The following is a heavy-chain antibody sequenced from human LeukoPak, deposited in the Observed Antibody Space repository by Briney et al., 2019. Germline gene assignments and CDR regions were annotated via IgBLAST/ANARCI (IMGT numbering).Heavy chain of an antibody. CDR3: ASVSHWCSGGSCYSGFDY. CDR1: GGSISSSSYY. Sequence: SETLSLTCTVSGGSISSSSYYWGWIRQPPGKGLEWIGSIYYSGSTYYNPSLKSRVTISVDTSKNQFSLKLSSVTAADTAVYYCASVSHWCSGGSCYSGFDYWGQGTLVTVSS. CDR2: IYYSGST. D-gene: IGHD2-15*01. J-gene: IGHJ4*02. V-gene: IGHV4-39*01.